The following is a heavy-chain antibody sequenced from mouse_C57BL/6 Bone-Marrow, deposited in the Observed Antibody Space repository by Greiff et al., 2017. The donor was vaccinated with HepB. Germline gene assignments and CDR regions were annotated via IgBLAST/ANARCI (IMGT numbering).Heavy chain of an antibody. CDR3: AREGAYNSNWDAMDY. J-gene: IGHJ4*01. CDR2: IDPSDSYT. Sequence: QVQLQQPGAELVMPGASVKLSCKASGYTFTSYWMHWVKQRPGQGLEWIGEIDPSDSYTNYNQKFKGKSTLTVDKSSSTAYMQLSSLTSEDSAVYYCAREGAYNSNWDAMDYWGQGTSVTVSS. D-gene: IGHD2-5*01. V-gene: IGHV1-69*01. CDR1: GYTFTSYW.